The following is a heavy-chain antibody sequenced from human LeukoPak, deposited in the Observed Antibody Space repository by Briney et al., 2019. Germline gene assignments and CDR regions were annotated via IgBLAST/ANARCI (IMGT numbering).Heavy chain of an antibody. CDR1: GGTFSSYA. J-gene: IGHJ4*02. D-gene: IGHD3-10*01. CDR2: IIPIFGTA. CDR3: ARDNPHTMVRGVIPFDY. Sequence: GSSVKVSCKASGGTFSSYAISWVRQAPGQGLEWMGGIIPIFGTANYAQKLQGRVTITADESTSTAYMELSSLRSEDTAVYCCARDNPHTMVRGVIPFDYWGQGTLVTVSS. V-gene: IGHV1-69*01.